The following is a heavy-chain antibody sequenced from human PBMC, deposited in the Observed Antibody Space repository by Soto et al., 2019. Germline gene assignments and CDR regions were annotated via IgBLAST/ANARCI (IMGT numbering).Heavy chain of an antibody. Sequence: GGSLRLSCAASGFTFSSYSMNWVRQAPGKGLEWVSSISSSSSYIYYADSVKGRFTISRDNAKNSLYLQMNSLRAEDTAVYYCVTMVRGARVLDYWGQGTLVTVSS. D-gene: IGHD3-10*01. CDR2: ISSSSSYI. CDR3: VTMVRGARVLDY. CDR1: GFTFSSYS. V-gene: IGHV3-21*01. J-gene: IGHJ4*02.